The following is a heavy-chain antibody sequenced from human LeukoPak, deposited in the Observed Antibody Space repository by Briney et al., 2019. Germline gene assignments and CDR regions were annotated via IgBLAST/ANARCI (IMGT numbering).Heavy chain of an antibody. CDR1: GVTFDDYA. V-gene: IGHV3-43D*03. CDR2: ISWDGGST. J-gene: IGHJ6*03. CDR3: AKSGRPLNYYYYMDV. Sequence: PGGSLRLSCAASGVTFDDYAMHWVRQAPGKGLEWVSLISWDGGSTYYADSVKGRFTISRDNSKNSLYLQMNSLRAEDTALYYCAKSGRPLNYYYYMDVWGKGTTVTVSS.